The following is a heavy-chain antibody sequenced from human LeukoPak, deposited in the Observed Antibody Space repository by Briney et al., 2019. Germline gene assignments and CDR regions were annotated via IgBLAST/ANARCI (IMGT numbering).Heavy chain of an antibody. D-gene: IGHD3-10*01. CDR1: GGSFSGYY. CDR2: INHSGST. CDR3: GREVRIPLRPIDY. Sequence: PSETLSLTCAVYGGSFSGYYWSWIRQPPGKGLEWIGEINHSGSTSYNPSLKSRVTISVDTSKNQFSLKLSSVAAADTSVYYCGREVRIPLRPIDYWGQGTLVTVSS. J-gene: IGHJ4*02. V-gene: IGHV4-34*01.